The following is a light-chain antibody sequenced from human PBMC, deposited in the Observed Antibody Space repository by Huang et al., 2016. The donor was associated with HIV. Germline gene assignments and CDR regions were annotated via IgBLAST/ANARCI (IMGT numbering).Light chain of an antibody. Sequence: EIVMTQSPDTLPVSPGERATLSCRASQSVRDKLAWYQQKPGQAPRLLLHATSTRAAGVPARFSGSGSGTEFTLTISSLQSEDCGVYYCQQYESWPPLTFGGGTNVEIK. CDR2: ATS. CDR1: QSVRDK. V-gene: IGKV3-15*01. J-gene: IGKJ4*01. CDR3: QQYESWPPLT.